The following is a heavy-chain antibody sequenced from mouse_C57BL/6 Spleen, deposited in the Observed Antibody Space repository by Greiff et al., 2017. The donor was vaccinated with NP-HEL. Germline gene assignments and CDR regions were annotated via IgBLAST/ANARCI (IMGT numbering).Heavy chain of an antibody. Sequence: QVQLQQPGAELVKPGASVKLSCKASGYTFTSYWMHWVKQRPGQGLEWIGMIHPNSGSTNYNEKFKSKATLTVDKSSNTAYMQLSSLTSEDSAVYYCARESDSSGPFAYWGQGTLVTVSA. CDR3: ARESDSSGPFAY. V-gene: IGHV1-64*01. CDR2: IHPNSGST. D-gene: IGHD3-2*02. CDR1: GYTFTSYW. J-gene: IGHJ3*01.